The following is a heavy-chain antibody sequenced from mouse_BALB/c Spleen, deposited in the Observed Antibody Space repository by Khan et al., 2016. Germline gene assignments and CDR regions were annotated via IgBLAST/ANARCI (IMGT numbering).Heavy chain of an antibody. CDR1: GYSITSDYA. CDR3: ASSRGDSCYFVV. D-gene: IGHD2-13*01. CDR2: ISYSGST. J-gene: IGHJ1*01. Sequence: EVQLQESGPGLVKPSQSLSLTCTVSGYSITSDYAWNWIRQFPRNKLEWMGYISYSGSTSYNPSLKSRTSITRDTSNNQSFLQLTPVTTEDTDTYDCASSRGDSCYFVVWCGGTTVIVSS. V-gene: IGHV3-2*02.